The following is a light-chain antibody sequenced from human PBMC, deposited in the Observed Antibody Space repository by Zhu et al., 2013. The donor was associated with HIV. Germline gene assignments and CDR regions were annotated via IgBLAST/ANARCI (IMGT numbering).Light chain of an antibody. CDR1: QSVGSSY. V-gene: IGKV3-20*01. J-gene: IGKJ4*01. CDR2: GAS. CDR3: QQYGSSPLT. Sequence: EIVLTQSPGTLSLSPGERATLSCRASQSVGSSYLAWYQQKPGQAPRLLIYGASSRATGIADRFSGSGSGRDFTLTITRLEPEDFATYFCQQYGSSPLTFGGGTKGGDQT.